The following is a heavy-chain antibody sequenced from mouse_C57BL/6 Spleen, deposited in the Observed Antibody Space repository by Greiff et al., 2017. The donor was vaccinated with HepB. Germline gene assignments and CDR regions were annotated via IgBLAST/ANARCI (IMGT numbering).Heavy chain of an antibody. CDR2: IYPGDGDT. CDR3: AREGRDYFGY. J-gene: IGHJ2*01. Sequence: QVQLKESGPELVKPGASVKISCKASGYAFSSSWMNWVKQRPGKGLEWIGRIYPGDGDTNYNGKFKGKATLTADKSSSTAYMQLSSLTSEDSAVCFSAREGRDYFGYWGQGTTRTVSS. D-gene: IGHD3-3*01. CDR1: GYAFSSSW. V-gene: IGHV1-82*01.